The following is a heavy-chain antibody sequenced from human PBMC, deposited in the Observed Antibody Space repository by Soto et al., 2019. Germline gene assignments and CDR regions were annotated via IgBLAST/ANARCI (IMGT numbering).Heavy chain of an antibody. CDR2: IWYDGNNK. V-gene: IGHV3-33*01. CDR3: ARDYSSNWYYFDY. J-gene: IGHJ4*02. Sequence: GGSLRLSCVASGFTFSRHGMHWVRQAPGKGLEWVAVIWYDGNNKYYADSVKGRFTVSRDNSKNTLYLQMNSLRAEDSAVYYRARDYSSNWYYFDYWGQGSLVTVSS. CDR1: GFTFSRHG. D-gene: IGHD6-13*01.